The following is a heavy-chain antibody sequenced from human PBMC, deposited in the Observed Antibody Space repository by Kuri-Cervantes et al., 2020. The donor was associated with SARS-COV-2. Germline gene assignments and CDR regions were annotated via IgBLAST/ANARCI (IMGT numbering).Heavy chain of an antibody. V-gene: IGHV3-30*18. CDR2: ISYDGSNK. CDR3: AKGADYDILTGYYIFDY. CDR1: GFTFSSYG. Sequence: GESLKISCAASGFTFSSYGMHWVRQAPGKGLEWVAVISYDGSNKYYADSVKGRFTISRDNSKNTLYLQMNSLRAEDTAVYYCAKGADYDILTGYYIFDYWGQGTLVTVSS. D-gene: IGHD3-9*01. J-gene: IGHJ4*02.